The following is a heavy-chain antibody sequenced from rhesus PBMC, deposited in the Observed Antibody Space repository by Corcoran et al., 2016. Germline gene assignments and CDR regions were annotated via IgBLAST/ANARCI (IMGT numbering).Heavy chain of an antibody. D-gene: IGHD6-31*01. J-gene: IGHJ4*01. V-gene: IGHV3-178*01. CDR3: ATNTGAAASY. CDR2: ISNGGGST. Sequence: EVQLVESGGGLAKPGGSLRLSCAASGFTFRDYYMDWVRQAPGKGLDWVSRISNGGGSTWYADSVKGRFTISRENAKNTLYFQMNSLRAEDTAVYYCATNTGAAASYWGQGVLVTVSS. CDR1: GFTFRDYY.